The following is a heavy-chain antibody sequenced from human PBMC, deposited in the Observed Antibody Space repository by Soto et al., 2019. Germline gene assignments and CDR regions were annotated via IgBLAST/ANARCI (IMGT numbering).Heavy chain of an antibody. J-gene: IGHJ6*02. CDR3: ATDQGWGGNYYGMDV. CDR1: GYTLTELS. V-gene: IGHV1-24*01. D-gene: IGHD3-10*01. CDR2: FDPEDGET. Sequence: ASVKVSCKVSGYTLTELSMHWVRQAPGKGLEWMGGFDPEDGETIYAQKFPGRVTMTEDTSTDTAYMELSSLRSEDTAVYYCATDQGWGGNYYGMDVWGQGTTVTVSS.